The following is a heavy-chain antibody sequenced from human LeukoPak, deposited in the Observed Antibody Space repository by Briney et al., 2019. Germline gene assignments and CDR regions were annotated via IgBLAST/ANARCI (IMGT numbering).Heavy chain of an antibody. CDR1: GFTFSSYE. Sequence: GGSLRLSCAASGFTFSSYEMNWVRQAPGKGLEWVSYISSSGSTIYYADSVKGRFTISRDNAKNSLYLQMNRLRAEDTAVYYCARGLSSGWAFDYWGQGTLVTVSS. V-gene: IGHV3-48*03. CDR2: ISSSGSTI. D-gene: IGHD6-19*01. CDR3: ARGLSSGWAFDY. J-gene: IGHJ4*02.